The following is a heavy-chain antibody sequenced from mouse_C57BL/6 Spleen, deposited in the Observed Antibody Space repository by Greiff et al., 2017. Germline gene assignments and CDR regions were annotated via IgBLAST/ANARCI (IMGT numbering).Heavy chain of an antibody. CDR2: IRNKANGYTT. D-gene: IGHD4-1*01. J-gene: IGHJ4*01. V-gene: IGHV7-3*01. CDR1: GFTFTDYY. CDR3: ARLGRYYAMDY. Sequence: EVKLMESGGGLVQPGGSLSLSCAASGFTFTDYYMSWVRQPPGKGLEWMGFIRNKANGYTTEYSASVKGRFTISRDNSQNILYLQMNALRSEDSATYYCARLGRYYAMDYWGQGTSVTVSS.